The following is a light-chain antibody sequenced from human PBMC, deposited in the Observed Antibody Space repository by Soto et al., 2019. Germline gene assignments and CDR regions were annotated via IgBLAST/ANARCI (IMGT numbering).Light chain of an antibody. CDR2: GAS. V-gene: IGKV3-15*01. J-gene: IGKJ1*01. Sequence: EIVMTQSPATLSVSPGERATLSCRASQSVSRNLAWYQQKPGQAPRLLVYGASTRATGVPARFSGSGSGTEFTLTISSLQSEDFAGYYCQQYNLWPPWTFGQGTKVEIK. CDR3: QQYNLWPPWT. CDR1: QSVSRN.